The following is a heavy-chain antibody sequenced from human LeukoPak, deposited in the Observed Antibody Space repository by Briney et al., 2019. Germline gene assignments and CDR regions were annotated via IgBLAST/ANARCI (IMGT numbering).Heavy chain of an antibody. Sequence: RTSETLSLTCTVSGGSISSGSYYWSWIRQPAGKGLEWIGRIYTSGSTNYNPSLKSRVTISVDTFKNQFSLKLSSVTAADTAVYYCARDSGPLGTGKEFDYWGQGTLVTVSS. CDR3: ARDSGPLGTGKEFDY. V-gene: IGHV4-61*02. CDR1: GGSISSGSYY. CDR2: IYTSGST. D-gene: IGHD1-1*01. J-gene: IGHJ4*02.